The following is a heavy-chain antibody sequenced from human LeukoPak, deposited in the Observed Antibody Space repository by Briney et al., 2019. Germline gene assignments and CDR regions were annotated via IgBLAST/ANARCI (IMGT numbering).Heavy chain of an antibody. Sequence: ASVKVSCKASGYTFTSYYMHWVRQAPGQGLEWMGIINPSGGSTSYAQKFQGRVTMTRDTSTSTVYMELSSLRSKDTAVYYCARDLVVVPAAINWFDPWGQGTLVTVSS. J-gene: IGHJ5*02. CDR3: ARDLVVVPAAINWFDP. CDR2: INPSGGST. CDR1: GYTFTSYY. D-gene: IGHD2-2*01. V-gene: IGHV1-46*01.